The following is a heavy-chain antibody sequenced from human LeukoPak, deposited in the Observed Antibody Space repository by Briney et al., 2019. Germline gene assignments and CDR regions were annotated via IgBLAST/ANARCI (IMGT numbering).Heavy chain of an antibody. D-gene: IGHD1-1*01. Sequence: GGSLRLSCAASGFTFSSYEMNWVRQAPGKGLEWVSYISSSGSTIYYAGSVKGRFTISRDNAKNSLYLQMNSLRAEDTATYYCARDQVGTMPLDFWGQGTLVTVSS. CDR3: ARDQVGTMPLDF. V-gene: IGHV3-48*03. CDR1: GFTFSSYE. J-gene: IGHJ4*02. CDR2: ISSSGSTI.